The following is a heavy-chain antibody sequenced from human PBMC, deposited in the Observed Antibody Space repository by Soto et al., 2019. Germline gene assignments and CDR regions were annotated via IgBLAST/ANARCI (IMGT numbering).Heavy chain of an antibody. CDR1: GGSMTNSNW. CDR3: ARSEATGLDY. J-gene: IGHJ4*02. V-gene: IGHV4-4*02. CDR2: AHHSGRT. D-gene: IGHD1-26*01. Sequence: PSQTLPLTCTVSGGSMTNSNWWHWVRQYPGKGLEWIGEAHHSGRTNYNPSLKSRVTISVDKSRNHFSLKLSSVTAADTAVYYCARSEATGLDYWGQGTLVTVSS.